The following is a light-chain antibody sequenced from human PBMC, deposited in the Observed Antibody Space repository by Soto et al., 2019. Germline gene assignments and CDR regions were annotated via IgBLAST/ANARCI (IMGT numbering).Light chain of an antibody. V-gene: IGLV2-14*03. Sequence: QSVLTQPASVSGSPGQSITISCTGTSSDVGGYHYVSWYQHHPGKAPKLMIYDVSNRPSGASNRFSGSKSGNTASLTISGLQAEEEADYYCNSYTITSTYVFGPGTKVTV. CDR3: NSYTITSTYV. J-gene: IGLJ1*01. CDR1: SSDVGGYHY. CDR2: DVS.